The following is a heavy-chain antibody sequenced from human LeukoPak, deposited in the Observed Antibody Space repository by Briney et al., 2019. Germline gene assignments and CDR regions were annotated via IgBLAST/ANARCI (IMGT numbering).Heavy chain of an antibody. D-gene: IGHD3-16*02. V-gene: IGHV3-48*03. CDR2: ISSSGTTI. CDR1: GFTFSNYE. CDR3: ARDYPPPDY. Sequence: GGSLRLSCAASGFTFSNYEMNWVRQAPGKGLEWVSYISSSGTTIYYADSVKGRFTISRDNAKNSLYLQMNSLRVEDTAVYYCARDYPPPDYWGQGTLVTVSS. J-gene: IGHJ4*02.